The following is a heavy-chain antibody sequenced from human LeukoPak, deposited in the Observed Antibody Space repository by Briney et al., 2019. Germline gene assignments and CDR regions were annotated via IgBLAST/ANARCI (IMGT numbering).Heavy chain of an antibody. D-gene: IGHD3-9*01. V-gene: IGHV4-34*01. CDR3: ARQFYDILTGYYFFFDY. CDR1: GGSFSGYY. Sequence: SETLSLTGAVYGGSFSGYYWGWSRQCPGKGLEWMGSFYSRGSTYDNPCLKSRFIVSSDMSKNQFSLMLNSVTAADTAVYSCARQFYDILTGYYFFFDYWGQGTLVTVSS. J-gene: IGHJ4*02. CDR2: FYSRGST.